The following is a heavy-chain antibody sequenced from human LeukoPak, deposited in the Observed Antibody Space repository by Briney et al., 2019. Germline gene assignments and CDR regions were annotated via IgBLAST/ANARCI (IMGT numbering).Heavy chain of an antibody. V-gene: IGHV3-53*01. Sequence: GGSLRLSCAASGFTVSNNYMSWVRQAPGKGLEWVSVIYTGGSTYYADSVKGRFTISRDNSKNTLYLQMNSLRAEDTTVYYCASVGGSGWEFDYWGQGTLVTVSS. CDR2: IYTGGST. J-gene: IGHJ4*02. CDR1: GFTVSNNY. D-gene: IGHD6-19*01. CDR3: ASVGGSGWEFDY.